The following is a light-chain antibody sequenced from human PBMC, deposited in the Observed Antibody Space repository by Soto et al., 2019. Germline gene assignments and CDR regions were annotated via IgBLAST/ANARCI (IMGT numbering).Light chain of an antibody. CDR3: QQYNDWPFT. CDR2: AAS. CDR1: QTVTVN. V-gene: IGKV3-15*01. J-gene: IGKJ3*01. Sequence: EIVLTQSPGTLSLSPGERATLSCRASQTVTVNSLAWYQQTPGQTPRLLIYAASTRATGIPARFSGSESGTESTLTISSLQSEDFAVYYCQQYNDWPFTFGPGTKVDI.